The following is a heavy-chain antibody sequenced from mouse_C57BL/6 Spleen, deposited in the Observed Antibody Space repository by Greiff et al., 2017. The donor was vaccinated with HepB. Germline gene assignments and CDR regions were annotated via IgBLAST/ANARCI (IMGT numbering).Heavy chain of an antibody. CDR1: GFTFSSYA. Sequence: EVNVVESGGGLVKPGGSLKLSCAASGFTFSSYAMSWVRQTPEKRLEWVATISHGGSYTYYPDNVKGRFTISRDNAKNNPYLQMSHLKSEDTAMYYCAREDYSKGAWFAYWGQGTLVTVSA. CDR2: ISHGGSYT. CDR3: AREDYSKGAWFAY. V-gene: IGHV5-4*03. J-gene: IGHJ3*01. D-gene: IGHD2-5*01.